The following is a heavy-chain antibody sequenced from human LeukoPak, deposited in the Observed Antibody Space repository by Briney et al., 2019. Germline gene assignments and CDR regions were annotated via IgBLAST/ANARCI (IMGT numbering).Heavy chain of an antibody. CDR2: IYSGGST. D-gene: IGHD3-3*01. J-gene: IGHJ3*02. V-gene: IGHV3-66*01. CDR3: ARALENLAFDI. Sequence: GGSLRLSCTASGFTVSSNHMTWVRQAPGKGLQWVSVIYSGGSTYYADSVKGRFAISRDSSTSTLWLQMNSLRAEDTAVYYCARALENLAFDIWGQGTMVTVSS. CDR1: GFTVSSNH.